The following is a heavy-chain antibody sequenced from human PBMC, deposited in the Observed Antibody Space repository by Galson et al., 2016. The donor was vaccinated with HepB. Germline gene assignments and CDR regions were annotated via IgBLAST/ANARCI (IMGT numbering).Heavy chain of an antibody. V-gene: IGHV3-7*03. J-gene: IGHJ4*02. CDR1: GFTFTKSW. CDR2: IKKDGSEI. D-gene: IGHD6-19*01. Sequence: SLRLSCAASGFTFTKSWMSWVRQAPGKGLEWVANIKKDGSEIYYVDSVKGRFTISRDNAKNSLDLYMSSLRVEDTAVYYCARAGGWYGSYFDYWGQGILVTASS. CDR3: ARAGGWYGSYFDY.